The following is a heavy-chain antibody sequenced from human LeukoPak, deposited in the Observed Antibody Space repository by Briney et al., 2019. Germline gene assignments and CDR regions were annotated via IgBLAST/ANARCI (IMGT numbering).Heavy chain of an antibody. V-gene: IGHV4-59*01. Sequence: SETLSLTCTVSGGSISSYYWSWIRQPPGKGLEWIGYIYYSGSTNYDPSLKSRVTISVDMSKNQFSRKLSSVTAADTAVYYCARTTEGYCSSTRCYGFSYYYYMDVWGKGTTVTISS. CDR2: IYYSGST. J-gene: IGHJ6*03. CDR3: ARTTEGYCSSTRCYGFSYYYYMDV. D-gene: IGHD2-2*01. CDR1: GGSISSYY.